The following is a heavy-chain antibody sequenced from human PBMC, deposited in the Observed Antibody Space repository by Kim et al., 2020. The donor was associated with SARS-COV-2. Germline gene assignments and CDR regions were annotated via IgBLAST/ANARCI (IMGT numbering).Heavy chain of an antibody. J-gene: IGHJ4*02. CDR1: AYMFSKYG. V-gene: IGHV1-18*01. Sequence: ASVKVSCKASAYMFSKYGISWVRQAPGQGLEWMGWISAYNGNKNYAQKFQGRVTLTTDTSTSTAYMELGGLRSDDTAVYYCARDLYDSSGSPIDYWGQGTLVTVSS. CDR3: ARDLYDSSGSPIDY. D-gene: IGHD3-22*01. CDR2: ISAYNGNK.